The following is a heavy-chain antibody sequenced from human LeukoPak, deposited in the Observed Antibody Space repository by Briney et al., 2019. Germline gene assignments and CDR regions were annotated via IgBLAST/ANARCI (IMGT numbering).Heavy chain of an antibody. CDR3: ARGEGSDEYNWFDP. D-gene: IGHD1-26*01. CDR1: GGSISSSNW. CDR2: IYHSGST. Sequence: SGTLSLTCAVSGGSISSSNWWSWVRPPPGKGLEWIGEIYHSGSTNYNPSLKSRVTISVDKSKNQFSLKLSSVTAADTAVYYCARGEGSDEYNWFDPWGQGTLVTVSS. J-gene: IGHJ5*02. V-gene: IGHV4-4*02.